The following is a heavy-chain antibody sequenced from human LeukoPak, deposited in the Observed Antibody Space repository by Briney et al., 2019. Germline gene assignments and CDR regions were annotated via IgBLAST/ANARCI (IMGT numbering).Heavy chain of an antibody. V-gene: IGHV4-39*07. CDR1: GDSISGSSYY. CDR2: IYYSGNA. J-gene: IGHJ4*02. D-gene: IGHD6-13*01. Sequence: SETLSLTCTVSGDSISGSSYYWGWIRQPPGKGLEWIGSIYYSGNAYYNPSLKSRVTISVDTSKNQFSLKLTSVTAADTAVYYCASPLYSGSPLNFDWWGQGALVTVSS. CDR3: ASPLYSGSPLNFDW.